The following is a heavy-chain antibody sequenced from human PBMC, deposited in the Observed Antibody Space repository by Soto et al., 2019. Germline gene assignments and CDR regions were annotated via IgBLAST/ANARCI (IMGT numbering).Heavy chain of an antibody. Sequence: ASVKVSCKASGYTFTSYGISWVRQAPGQGLEWMGWISAYNGNTNYAQKLQGRVAMTTDTSTSTAYMELRSLRSDDTAVYYCARASPYCSGGSCYSTIPDAFDIWGQGTMVTVS. D-gene: IGHD2-15*01. CDR3: ARASPYCSGGSCYSTIPDAFDI. CDR2: ISAYNGNT. J-gene: IGHJ3*02. CDR1: GYTFTSYG. V-gene: IGHV1-18*01.